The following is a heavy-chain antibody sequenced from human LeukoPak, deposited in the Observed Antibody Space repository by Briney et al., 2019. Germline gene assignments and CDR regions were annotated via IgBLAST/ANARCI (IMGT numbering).Heavy chain of an antibody. D-gene: IGHD5-12*01. J-gene: IGHJ3*01. CDR2: INPNSGGT. V-gene: IGHV1-2*02. CDR3: ALWEIVYYAFDF. Sequence: ASVKVSCKASGYSFTDYYMHWVRQAPGQGLEWMGWINPNSGGTNYAQKFQGRVTMTRDTSISTAYMELNRLRSDDTAVYYCALWEIVYYAFDFWGQGTMVTVSS. CDR1: GYSFTDYY.